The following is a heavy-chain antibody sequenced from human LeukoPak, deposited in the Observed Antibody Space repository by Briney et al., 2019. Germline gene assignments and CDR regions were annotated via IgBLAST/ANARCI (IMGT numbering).Heavy chain of an antibody. J-gene: IGHJ4*02. D-gene: IGHD3-22*01. CDR1: GGSVSSGSYY. CDR2: IYYSGST. CDR3: ARDTTNVYYYDTSGYDH. Sequence: PSETLSLTCTVSGGSVSSGSYYWSWIRQPPGKGPEWIGYIYYSGSTKYNPSLKSRVTISVDTSKNQFSLKLSSVTAADTAVYYCARDTTNVYYYDTSGYDHWGQGTLVTVSS. V-gene: IGHV4-61*01.